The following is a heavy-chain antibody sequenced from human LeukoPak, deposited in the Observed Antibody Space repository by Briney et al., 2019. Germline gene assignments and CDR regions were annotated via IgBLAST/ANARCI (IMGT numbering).Heavy chain of an antibody. CDR3: ARGYYDSSGYYQYYFDY. J-gene: IGHJ4*02. CDR1: GGSFSGYY. D-gene: IGHD3-22*01. V-gene: IGHV4-34*01. CDR2: INHSGST. Sequence: SETLSLTCAMYGGSFSGYYWSWIRQPPGKGLEWIGQINHSGSTYYNPSLKSRVTISVDTSKNQFSLKLSSVTAADTAVYYCARGYYDSSGYYQYYFDYWGQGTLVTVSS.